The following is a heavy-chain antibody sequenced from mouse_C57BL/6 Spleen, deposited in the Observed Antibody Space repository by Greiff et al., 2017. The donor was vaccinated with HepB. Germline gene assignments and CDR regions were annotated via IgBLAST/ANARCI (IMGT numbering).Heavy chain of an antibody. V-gene: IGHV1-58*01. CDR2: IYIGNGYT. CDR1: GYTFTSYG. CDR3: QSYYYGSSHYFDY. Sequence: EVQLQQSGAELVRPGSSVKMSCKTSGYTFTSYGINWVKQRPGQGLEWIGYIYIGNGYTEYNEKFKGKATLTSDKSSSTAYMQLSSLTSEDSAIYFCQSYYYGSSHYFDYWGQGTTLTVSS. J-gene: IGHJ2*01. D-gene: IGHD1-1*01.